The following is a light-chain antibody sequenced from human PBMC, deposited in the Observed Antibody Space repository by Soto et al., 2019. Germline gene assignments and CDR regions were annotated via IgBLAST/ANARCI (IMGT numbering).Light chain of an antibody. CDR2: DDN. J-gene: IGLJ1*01. V-gene: IGLV1-51*01. CDR3: GSWDSSLSAYV. CDR1: SSNIGGNS. Sequence: QSVMTQPPSVSAAPGQTVTISCSGSSSNIGGNSVSWYQQLPGTAPKLLIHDDNKRPSGIPDRFSGSKSGTSATLGITGFQTGDEADYYCGSWDSSLSAYVFGTGTKVTVL.